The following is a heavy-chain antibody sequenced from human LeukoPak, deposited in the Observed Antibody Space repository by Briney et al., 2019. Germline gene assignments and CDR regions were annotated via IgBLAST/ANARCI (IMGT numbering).Heavy chain of an antibody. CDR2: IDSSDSYT. CDR3: ARGLLYDSSGYYLP. D-gene: IGHD3-22*01. CDR1: GYSFTSYW. J-gene: IGHJ5*02. Sequence: PGESLKISCKGSGYSFTSYWNSWGRQMSGKGLEWMGRIDSSDSYTNYSPSFQGHVTISADKSISTAYLQWSTLKASDTAMYYCARGLLYDSSGYYLPWGQETLVTVSS. V-gene: IGHV5-10-1*01.